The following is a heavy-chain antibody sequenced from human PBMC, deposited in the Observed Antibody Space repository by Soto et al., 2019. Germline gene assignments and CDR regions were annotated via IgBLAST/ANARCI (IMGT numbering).Heavy chain of an antibody. D-gene: IGHD3-3*01. CDR2: INHSGST. CDR3: ARVPSFGVVIIWGPIDY. Sequence: SETLSLTCAVYGGSFSGYYWSWIRQPPGKGLEWIGEINHSGSTNYNPSLKSRVTIAVDTSKNQFSLKLSSVTAADTAVYYCARVPSFGVVIIWGPIDYWGQGTLVTVSS. CDR1: GGSFSGYY. J-gene: IGHJ4*02. V-gene: IGHV4-34*01.